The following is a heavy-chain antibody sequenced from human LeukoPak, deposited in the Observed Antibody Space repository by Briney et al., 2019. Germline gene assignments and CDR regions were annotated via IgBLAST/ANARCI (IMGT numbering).Heavy chain of an antibody. Sequence: SETLSLTCIVSGGSISSYSWAWIRQPPGKGLEWIGYTHDSGNSNYNPSLRSRVTISIDTSKNQFSLKLTSVTAADTAVYYCASFDIWGQGTMVTVSS. J-gene: IGHJ3*02. CDR1: GGSISSYS. CDR2: THDSGNS. V-gene: IGHV4-59*13. CDR3: ASFDI.